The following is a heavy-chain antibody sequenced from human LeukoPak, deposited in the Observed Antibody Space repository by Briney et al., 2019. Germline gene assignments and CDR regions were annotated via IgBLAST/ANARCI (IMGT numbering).Heavy chain of an antibody. CDR2: MRRDGNEI. J-gene: IGHJ5*02. Sequence: GGSLRLSCAASGFTFSSYWMSWVRQAPGKGLEWVANMRRDGNEIYYLDSVRGRFTISRDNAKNSLYLQMDSLRAEDTAVYYCARVTIPGIAAAGPWFDPWGQGTLVTVSS. CDR1: GFTFSSYW. D-gene: IGHD6-13*01. V-gene: IGHV3-7*01. CDR3: ARVTIPGIAAAGPWFDP.